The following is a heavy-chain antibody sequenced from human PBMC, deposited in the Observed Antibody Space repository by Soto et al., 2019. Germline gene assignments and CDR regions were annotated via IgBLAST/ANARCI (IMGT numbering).Heavy chain of an antibody. Sequence: QVQLVQSGAEVKKPGASVKVSCKASGYTFTSYGISWVRQAPVQGLEWMGWISAYNGNTNYAQKLQGRVTMTTDTSTSTAYMELRSLRSDDTAVYYCATGGNCSSTSCYAQGTYYYYYGMDVWGQGTTVTVSS. CDR3: ATGGNCSSTSCYAQGTYYYYYGMDV. CDR2: ISAYNGNT. V-gene: IGHV1-18*01. CDR1: GYTFTSYG. D-gene: IGHD2-2*01. J-gene: IGHJ6*02.